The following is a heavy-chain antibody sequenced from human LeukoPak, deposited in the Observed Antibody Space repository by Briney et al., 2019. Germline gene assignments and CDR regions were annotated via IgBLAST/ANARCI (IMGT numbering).Heavy chain of an antibody. D-gene: IGHD6-19*01. CDR1: GFTFSSYG. CDR2: ISYDGSNK. Sequence: GGSLRLSCAASGFTFSSYGIHWVRQAPGKGLEWVAVISYDGSNKYYADSVQGRFTLSRDNSKNTLYLQMNSLRDEDTAVYYCARDSSSIVVGGTPYFDYWGQGTLVTVSS. J-gene: IGHJ4*02. V-gene: IGHV3-30*03. CDR3: ARDSSSIVVGGTPYFDY.